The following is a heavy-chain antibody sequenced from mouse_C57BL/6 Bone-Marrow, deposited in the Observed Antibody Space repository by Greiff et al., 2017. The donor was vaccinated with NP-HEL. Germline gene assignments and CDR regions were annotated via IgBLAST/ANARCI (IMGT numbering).Heavy chain of an antibody. D-gene: IGHD1-1*01. CDR2: IYPGNSDT. Sequence: VQLQQSGTVLARPGASVKMSCKTSGYTFTSYWMHWVKQRPGQGLEWIGAIYPGNSDTSYNQKFKGKAKLTAVTSASTAYMELSSLTNEDSAVYYCTSRTIITTVVAPFDYWGQGTTLTVSS. CDR3: TSRTIITTVVAPFDY. J-gene: IGHJ2*01. V-gene: IGHV1-5*01. CDR1: GYTFTSYW.